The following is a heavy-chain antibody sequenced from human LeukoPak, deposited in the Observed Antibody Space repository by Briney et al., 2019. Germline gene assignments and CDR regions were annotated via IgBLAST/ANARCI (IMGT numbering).Heavy chain of an antibody. Sequence: SEALSLTFAVDGGSFICYYWTWIRPPPGKGLEWVGEITDSGSTNYNPSLKSRGTISVDTAKNQFSLKLSSVTAADTAVHYCARGPMRGWFDPWGQGTLVTVSS. CDR3: ARGPMRGWFDP. V-gene: IGHV4-34*01. J-gene: IGHJ5*02. CDR2: ITDSGST. CDR1: GGSFICYY.